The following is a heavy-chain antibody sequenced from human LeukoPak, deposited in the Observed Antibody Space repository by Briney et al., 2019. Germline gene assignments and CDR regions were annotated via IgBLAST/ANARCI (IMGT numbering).Heavy chain of an antibody. J-gene: IGHJ4*02. V-gene: IGHV3-23*01. CDR1: GFTFSSYA. D-gene: IGHD3-22*01. Sequence: GGSLRLSCAASGFTFSSYAMSWVRQAPGKGLEWVSAISGSGGSTYYADSVKGRFTTSRDNSKNTLYLQMNSLRAEDTAVYYCAKAIIPSYYYDSSGYYYGLDYWGQGTLVTVSS. CDR2: ISGSGGST. CDR3: AKAIIPSYYYDSSGYYYGLDY.